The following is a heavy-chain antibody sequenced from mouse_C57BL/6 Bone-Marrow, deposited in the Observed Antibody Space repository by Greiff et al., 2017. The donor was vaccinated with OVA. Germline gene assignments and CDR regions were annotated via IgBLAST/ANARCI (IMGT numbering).Heavy chain of an antibody. CDR2: IHPNSGST. V-gene: IGHV1-64*01. D-gene: IGHD1-1*01. Sequence: VKLQQPGAELVKPGASVKLSCKASGYTFTSYWMHWVKQRPGQGLEWIGMIHPNSGSTNYNEKFKSKATLTVDKSSSTAYMQLSSLTSEDSAVYYCARPYLLLRSYYAMDYWGQGTSVTVSS. CDR3: ARPYLLLRSYYAMDY. CDR1: GYTFTSYW. J-gene: IGHJ4*01.